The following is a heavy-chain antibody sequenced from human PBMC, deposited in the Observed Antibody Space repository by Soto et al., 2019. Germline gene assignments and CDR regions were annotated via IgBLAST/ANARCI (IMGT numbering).Heavy chain of an antibody. CDR1: GGYISSGGYY. D-gene: IGHD3-22*01. Sequence: SETQSLTSTVSGGYISSGGYYWSWISQHPGKGLEWIGYIYYSGSTYYNPSLKSRVTISVDTSKNQFSLKLSSVTAADTAVYYCARDQFGNYDSSGYYENDAFDIWGQGTMVTVSS. J-gene: IGHJ3*02. V-gene: IGHV4-31*03. CDR3: ARDQFGNYDSSGYYENDAFDI. CDR2: IYYSGST.